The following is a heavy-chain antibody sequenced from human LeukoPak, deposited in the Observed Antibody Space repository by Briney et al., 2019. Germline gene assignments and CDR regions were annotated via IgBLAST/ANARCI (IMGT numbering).Heavy chain of an antibody. J-gene: IGHJ4*02. CDR2: ISGSGSST. CDR3: ARGDYYDSSGADY. Sequence: SGGSLRLSCAASGFTFSSYDMSWVRQAPGKGLEWVSGISGSGSSTYYADSVKGRFTISRDNSKSTLYLQMNSLRSEDTAVYYCARGDYYDSSGADYWGQGTLVTVSS. D-gene: IGHD3-22*01. CDR1: GFTFSSYD. V-gene: IGHV3-23*01.